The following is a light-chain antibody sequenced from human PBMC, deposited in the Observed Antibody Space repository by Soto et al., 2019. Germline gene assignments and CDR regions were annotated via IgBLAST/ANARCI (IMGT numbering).Light chain of an antibody. CDR2: DVS. J-gene: IGLJ1*01. CDR1: SSDVGGYNY. Sequence: QSARTQPASVSGSPGPSITGSCTGTSSDVGGYNYVSWYQQHPGKAPKLMIYDVSNRPSGVSNRFSGSKSGNTASLTISGLQAEDEADYYCSSYTSSSTLVCGTATKLTVL. CDR3: SSYTSSSTLV. V-gene: IGLV2-14*01.